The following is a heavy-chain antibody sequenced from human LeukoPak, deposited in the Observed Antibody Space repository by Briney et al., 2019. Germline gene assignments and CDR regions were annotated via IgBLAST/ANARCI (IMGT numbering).Heavy chain of an antibody. CDR3: ARAPIVGATLNAFDI. V-gene: IGHV4-59*01. CDR1: GGSISSYY. CDR2: IYYSGST. D-gene: IGHD1-26*01. Sequence: SETLSLTCTVSGGSISSYYWSWIRQPPGEGLEWIGYIYYSGSTNYNPSLKSRVTISVDTSKNQFSLKLSSVTAADTAVYYCARAPIVGATLNAFDIWGQGTMVTVSS. J-gene: IGHJ3*02.